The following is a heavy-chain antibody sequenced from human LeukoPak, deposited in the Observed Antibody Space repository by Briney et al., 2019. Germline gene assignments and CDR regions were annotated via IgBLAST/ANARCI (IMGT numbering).Heavy chain of an antibody. Sequence: GGSLRLSCAASGFTFSSYAMSWVRQAPGKGLEWVSAISGSGGSTYYADSVKGRFTISRDNSKNTLHLQMNSLRAEDTAVYYCAKDREFVVPAALVGANWGQGTLVTVSS. CDR2: ISGSGGST. CDR3: AKDREFVVPAALVGAN. V-gene: IGHV3-23*01. D-gene: IGHD2-2*01. J-gene: IGHJ4*02. CDR1: GFTFSSYA.